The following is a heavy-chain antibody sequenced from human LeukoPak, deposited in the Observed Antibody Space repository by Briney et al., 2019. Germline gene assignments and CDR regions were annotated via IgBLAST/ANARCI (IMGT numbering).Heavy chain of an antibody. D-gene: IGHD2-2*01. CDR3: ARVLGICSSTTGCSEFDY. CDR2: ISYDGANK. J-gene: IGHJ4*02. CDR1: GFTFNNYV. Sequence: PGRSLRLSCAASGFTFNNYVMHWVRQAPGKGLQWVAVISYDGANKYYADSVKGRFTISRDDSRDTLYLQMNSLRADDTAVYYCARVLGICSSTTGCSEFDYWGQGTLVTVSS. V-gene: IGHV3-30-3*01.